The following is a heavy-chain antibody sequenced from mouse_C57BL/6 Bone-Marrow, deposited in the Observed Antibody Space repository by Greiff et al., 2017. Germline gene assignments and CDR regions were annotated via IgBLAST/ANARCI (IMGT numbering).Heavy chain of an antibody. CDR2: IHPNSGST. Sequence: VQLQQSGAELVKPGASVKLSCKASGYTFTSYWMHWVKQRPGQGLEWIGMIHPNSGSTNYNEKFKSKATLTVDKSSSTAYMQLSSLTSEDSAVYYCARSFVDYYGSSGYDCSMDYWGQGTSVTGSS. CDR1: GYTFTSYW. CDR3: ARSFVDYYGSSGYDCSMDY. V-gene: IGHV1-64*01. D-gene: IGHD1-1*01. J-gene: IGHJ4*01.